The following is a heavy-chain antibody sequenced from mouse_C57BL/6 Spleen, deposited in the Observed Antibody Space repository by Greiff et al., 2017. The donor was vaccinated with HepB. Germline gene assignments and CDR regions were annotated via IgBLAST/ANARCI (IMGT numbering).Heavy chain of an antibody. V-gene: IGHV1-18*01. CDR1: GYTFTDYN. D-gene: IGHD2-12*01. Sequence: EVKLMESGPELVKPGASVKIPCKASGYTFTDYNMDWVKQSHGKSLEWIGDINPNNGGTIYNQKFKGKATLTVDKSSSTAYMELRSLTSEDTAVYYCARKRRRDYAMDYWGQGTSVTVSS. CDR3: ARKRRRDYAMDY. CDR2: INPNNGGT. J-gene: IGHJ4*01.